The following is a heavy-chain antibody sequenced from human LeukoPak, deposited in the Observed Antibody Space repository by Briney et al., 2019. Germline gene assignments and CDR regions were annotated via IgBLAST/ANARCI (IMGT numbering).Heavy chain of an antibody. V-gene: IGHV4-34*09. CDR1: GGSFSGYY. J-gene: IGHJ4*02. CDR2: INHSGST. D-gene: IGHD3-22*01. Sequence: SETLSLTCAVYGGSFSGYYWSWIRQPPGKGLEWIGEINHSGSTYYNPSLKSRVTISVDTSKNQFSLKLSSVTAADTAVYYCATEKTYYYDSSGYVNWGQGTLVTVSS. CDR3: ATEKTYYYDSSGYVN.